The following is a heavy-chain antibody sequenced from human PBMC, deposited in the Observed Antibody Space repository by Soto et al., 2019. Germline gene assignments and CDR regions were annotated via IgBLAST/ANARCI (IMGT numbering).Heavy chain of an antibody. CDR1: GYTFTGYY. J-gene: IGHJ4*02. CDR3: ARGPLE. Sequence: GASVKVSCKACGYTFTGYYLHWVRQAPGQGPEWVGKIDPDSGDTDQSQKFQGRVTLTRDTAIDTAYMELTRLTLDDTAIYYCARGPLEWGQGTLVIVSS. CDR2: IDPDSGDT. V-gene: IGHV1-2*02.